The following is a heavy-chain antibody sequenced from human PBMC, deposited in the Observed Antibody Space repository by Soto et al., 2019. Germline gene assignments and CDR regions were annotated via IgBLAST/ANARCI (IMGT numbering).Heavy chain of an antibody. Sequence: PSETLSLTCTVSGGSISSYYWSWIRQPPGKGLEWIGYIYYSGSTNYNPSLKSRVTISVDTSKNQFSLKLSSVTAADTAVYYCARATIGDPAIFDYWGQGTLVTVSS. D-gene: IGHD2-2*01. CDR1: GGSISSYY. CDR2: IYYSGST. CDR3: ARATIGDPAIFDY. V-gene: IGHV4-59*01. J-gene: IGHJ4*02.